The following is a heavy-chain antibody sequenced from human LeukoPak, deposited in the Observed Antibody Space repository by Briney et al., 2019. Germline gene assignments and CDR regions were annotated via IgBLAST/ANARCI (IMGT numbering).Heavy chain of an antibody. CDR2: INPSDGST. CDR3: ARIRDGYNDAYDI. CDR1: GYTFTSYG. J-gene: IGHJ3*02. Sequence: PSVKVSCKASGYTFTSYGISWVRQAPGQGFEWMAIINPSDGSTTNSQKFQGRVTMTRDTSTSTVYMELSGLRSEDTALYYCARIRDGYNDAYDIWGQGTMVTVSS. V-gene: IGHV1-46*01. D-gene: IGHD5-24*01.